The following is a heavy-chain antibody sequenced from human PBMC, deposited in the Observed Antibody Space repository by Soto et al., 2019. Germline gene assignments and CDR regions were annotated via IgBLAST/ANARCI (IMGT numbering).Heavy chain of an antibody. Sequence: SETLSLTCTVSGDSVSSGSYYWSWIRQPPGKGLEWIGYIYYSGSTNYNPSLKSRVTISVDTSKNQFSLKLSSVTAADTAVYYCARSQNPDYGDYVFDYWGQGTLVTVSS. CDR3: ARSQNPDYGDYVFDY. CDR2: IYYSGST. CDR1: GDSVSSGSYY. J-gene: IGHJ4*02. D-gene: IGHD4-17*01. V-gene: IGHV4-61*01.